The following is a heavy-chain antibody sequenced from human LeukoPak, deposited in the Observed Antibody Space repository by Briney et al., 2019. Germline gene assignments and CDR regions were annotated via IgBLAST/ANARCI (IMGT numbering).Heavy chain of an antibody. Sequence: SETLSLTCTVSGGSISSYYWSWIRQPAGKGLEWIGRIYTSGSTNYNPSLKSRVTMSVDTSKNQFSLKLSSVTAADTAVYYCVRGVRSSGWPRAFDYWGQGTLVTVSS. CDR3: VRGVRSSGWPRAFDY. J-gene: IGHJ4*02. CDR1: GGSISSYY. CDR2: IYTSGST. D-gene: IGHD6-19*01. V-gene: IGHV4-4*07.